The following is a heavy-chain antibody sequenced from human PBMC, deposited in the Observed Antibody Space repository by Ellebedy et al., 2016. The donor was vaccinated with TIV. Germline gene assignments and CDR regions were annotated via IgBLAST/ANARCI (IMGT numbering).Heavy chain of an antibody. V-gene: IGHV3-15*07. Sequence: PGGSLRLSCAASGFSTSNTWLNWVRQAPGKGRKWVGRINVKSGGGTTDRAAPVKGRFSISRDASKNTLYLQMSSLRTEETAVYYCTTESLEEGTSWAFDYWGQGTLVTVSS. D-gene: IGHD6-13*01. CDR3: TTESLEEGTSWAFDY. CDR2: INVKSGGGTT. CDR1: GFSTSNTW. J-gene: IGHJ4*02.